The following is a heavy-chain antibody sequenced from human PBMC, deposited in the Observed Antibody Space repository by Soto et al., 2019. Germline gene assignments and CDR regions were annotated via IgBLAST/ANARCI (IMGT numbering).Heavy chain of an antibody. CDR1: GDTFKNCV. Sequence: QVQVVQSGVEVRRPGSSVKVSCNASGDTFKNCVISWVRQAPGQGLEWLGGIIPLFGTTDFAQRFQGRLTITPDESTTTAYMELSRLRSEDTATYYSAAELGFGKLSVVWGQGTTVIAAS. J-gene: IGHJ6*02. CDR3: AAELGFGKLSVV. CDR2: IIPLFGTT. D-gene: IGHD3-10*01. V-gene: IGHV1-69*01.